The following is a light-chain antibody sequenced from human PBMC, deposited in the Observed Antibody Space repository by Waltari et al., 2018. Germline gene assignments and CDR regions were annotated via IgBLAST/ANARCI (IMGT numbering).Light chain of an antibody. V-gene: IGLV3-1*01. CDR1: RLEDQF. CDR2: KAS. J-gene: IGLJ2*01. CDR3: QAWDSNTHVV. Sequence: SLELTQPPSVSVSPGQTPSISCSGQRLEDQFVCRYQQTPGPPPLLVIYKASKRPSETPERYSGSNSGNTATLTISGTQAVDEADYYCQAWDSNTHVVFGGGTKLTVL.